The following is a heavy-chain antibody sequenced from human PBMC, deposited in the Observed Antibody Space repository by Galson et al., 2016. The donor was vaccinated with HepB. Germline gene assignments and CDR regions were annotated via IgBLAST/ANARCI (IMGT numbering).Heavy chain of an antibody. V-gene: IGHV3-64*04. CDR1: GFAFNTYA. D-gene: IGHD3-22*01. Sequence: SLRLSCAASGFAFNTYAMNWVRQAPGKGLEFVSTINSDGGTIDYADSVKGRVTISRDNSKDTLYLQMNSLRAEDTAVYYCARDGDVPSDYYDSSGRGYFDYWGQGTLVTVSS. J-gene: IGHJ4*02. CDR3: ARDGDVPSDYYDSSGRGYFDY. CDR2: INSDGGTI.